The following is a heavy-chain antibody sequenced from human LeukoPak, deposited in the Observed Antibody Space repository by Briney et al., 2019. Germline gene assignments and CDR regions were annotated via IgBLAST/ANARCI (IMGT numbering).Heavy chain of an antibody. V-gene: IGHV4-39*01. CDR3: AHYSSGWYGLRWFDP. D-gene: IGHD6-19*01. CDR2: IYYSGST. CDR1: GDSIGSSSYY. Sequence: SETLSLTCAVSGDSIGSSSYYWGWIRQPPGEGLEWIVSIYYSGSTHYNPPLKSRVTLSVETSKNQFSLKLSSVPAADTAVYYCAHYSSGWYGLRWFDPWGQGTLVTVSS. J-gene: IGHJ5*02.